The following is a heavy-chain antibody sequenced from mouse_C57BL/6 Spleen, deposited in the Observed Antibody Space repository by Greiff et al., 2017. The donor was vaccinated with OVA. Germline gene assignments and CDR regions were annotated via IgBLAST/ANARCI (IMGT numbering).Heavy chain of an antibody. Sequence: VQLQQPGAELVRPGSSVKLSCKASGYTFTSYWMDWVKQRPGQGLEWIGNIYPSDSETHYNQKFKDKATLTVDKSSSTAYMQLSSLTSEDSAVYYCARRDYNLDYWGQGTTLTVSS. CDR3: ARRDYNLDY. CDR2: IYPSDSET. D-gene: IGHD2-12*01. V-gene: IGHV1-61*01. J-gene: IGHJ2*01. CDR1: GYTFTSYW.